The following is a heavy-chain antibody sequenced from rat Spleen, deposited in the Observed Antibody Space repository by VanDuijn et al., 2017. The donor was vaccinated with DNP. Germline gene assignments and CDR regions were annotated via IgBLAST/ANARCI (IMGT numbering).Heavy chain of an antibody. J-gene: IGHJ2*01. Sequence: EVQLVESGGGLVQPGRSMKFSCAASGFIFSNYYMAWVRQAPKKGLEWVATISYDGSSTYYRDSVKGRFTISRDNAKNTQYLQMDSLRSEDTATYYCASHNSGYFDYWGQGVMVTVSS. CDR1: GFIFSNYY. CDR2: ISYDGSST. V-gene: IGHV5-7*01. D-gene: IGHD4-3*01. CDR3: ASHNSGYFDY.